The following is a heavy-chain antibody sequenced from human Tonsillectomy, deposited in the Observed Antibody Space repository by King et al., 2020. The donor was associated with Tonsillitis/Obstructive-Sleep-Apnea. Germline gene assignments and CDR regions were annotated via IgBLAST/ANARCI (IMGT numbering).Heavy chain of an antibody. CDR2: ISSSSSYI. D-gene: IGHD2-2*02. J-gene: IGHJ4*02. CDR3: ARDLGYCSSPSCYTPLTFDY. CDR1: GFTFSSDS. V-gene: IGHV3-21*01. Sequence: EVQLVESGGGLVKPGGSLRLSCAASGFTFSSDSMNWVRQAPGSGLEWVSSISSSSSYIYYAYLDKGLFPISRNNANNSLYLQMNSLRAEDTAGYYCARDLGYCSSPSCYTPLTFDYWGQGTLVTVSS.